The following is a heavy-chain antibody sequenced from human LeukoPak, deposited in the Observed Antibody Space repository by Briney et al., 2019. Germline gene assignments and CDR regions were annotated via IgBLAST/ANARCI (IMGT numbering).Heavy chain of an antibody. CDR1: GFTFSSYA. V-gene: IGHV3-30-3*01. Sequence: GRSLRLSCAASGFTFSSYAMHWVRQAPGKRLEWVAVISYDGSNKYYADSVKGRFTISRDNSKNTLYLQMNSLRAEDTAVYYCARDGYCSSTSCSSPDMDYWGQGTLVTVSS. J-gene: IGHJ4*02. D-gene: IGHD2-2*03. CDR2: ISYDGSNK. CDR3: ARDGYCSSTSCSSPDMDY.